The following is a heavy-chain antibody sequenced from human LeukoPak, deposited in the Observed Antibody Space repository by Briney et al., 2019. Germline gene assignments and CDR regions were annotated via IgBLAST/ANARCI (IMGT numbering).Heavy chain of an antibody. CDR1: GFTFSSYG. D-gene: IGHD2-15*01. CDR2: IKEDGSAQ. V-gene: IGHV3-7*01. J-gene: IGHJ4*02. Sequence: GGSLRLSCEASGFTFSSYGMTWVRQAPGKGLEWVAHIKEDGSAQNYIDSVKGRFTISRDNAKNSLFLQMNSVRAEDTAIYYCARDLGWFHFDSWGQGTLVTVSS. CDR3: ARDLGWFHFDS.